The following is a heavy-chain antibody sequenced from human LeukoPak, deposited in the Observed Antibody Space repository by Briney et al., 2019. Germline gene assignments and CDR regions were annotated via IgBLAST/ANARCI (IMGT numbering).Heavy chain of an antibody. Sequence: GGSLRLSCAASGFTFTNAWMSWDRQAPGKGLELVGRIRSKSDGGTTDYAAPVKGRFTISRDDSTNTLYLQMTSLKTDDTALYYCASDVPENAAQIDSWGQGTLVTVSS. CDR1: GFTFTNAW. CDR3: ASDVPENAAQIDS. J-gene: IGHJ4*02. CDR2: IRSKSDGGTT. V-gene: IGHV3-15*01. D-gene: IGHD2-15*01.